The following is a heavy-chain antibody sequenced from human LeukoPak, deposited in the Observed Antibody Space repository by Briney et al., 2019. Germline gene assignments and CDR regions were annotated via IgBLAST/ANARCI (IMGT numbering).Heavy chain of an antibody. CDR2: VSSNSAYI. D-gene: IGHD3-16*01. CDR3: AREGGRRRASNFDWFDP. CDR1: GFTFSAYT. Sequence: PGGSLRLSCAASGFTFSAYTMNWVRQSPGKGLEWVSAVSSNSAYIYYADSLRGRFTITRDNGKSLLYLQINSLRADDTAVYYCAREGGRRRASNFDWFDPWGQGTLVTVSS. V-gene: IGHV3-21*06. J-gene: IGHJ5*02.